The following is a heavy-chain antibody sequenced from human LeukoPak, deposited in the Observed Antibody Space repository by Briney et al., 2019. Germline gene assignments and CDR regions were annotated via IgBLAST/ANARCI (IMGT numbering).Heavy chain of an antibody. J-gene: IGHJ4*02. Sequence: GGSLRLSCAASGFTVSSNYMSWVRQAPGKGLEWVSVIYSGGSTYYADSVKGRFTISRDNSKNTLYLQMNSLRAEDTAVYYCAKALQWELPDLDWGQGTLVTVSS. CDR1: GFTVSSNY. CDR3: AKALQWELPDLD. V-gene: IGHV3-66*01. CDR2: IYSGGST. D-gene: IGHD1-26*01.